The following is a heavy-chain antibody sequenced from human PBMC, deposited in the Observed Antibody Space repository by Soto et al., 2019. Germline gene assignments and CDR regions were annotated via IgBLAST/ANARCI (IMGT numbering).Heavy chain of an antibody. V-gene: IGHV4-59*01. Sequence: SETLSLTCTVSGGSISSYYWSWIRQPPGKGLEWIGYIYYSGSTNYNPSLKSRVTISVDTSKNQFSLKLSSVTAADTAVYYCARAPGRLRFLEWLYWFDPWGQGTLVTVPQ. D-gene: IGHD3-3*01. CDR2: IYYSGST. J-gene: IGHJ5*02. CDR3: ARAPGRLRFLEWLYWFDP. CDR1: GGSISSYY.